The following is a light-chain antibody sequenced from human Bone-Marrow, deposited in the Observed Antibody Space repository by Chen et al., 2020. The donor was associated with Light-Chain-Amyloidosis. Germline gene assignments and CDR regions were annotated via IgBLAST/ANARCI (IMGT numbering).Light chain of an antibody. J-gene: IGLJ3*02. V-gene: IGLV3-21*02. Sequence: SYVLTQQSSVSAAPGQTATIACGGNNIGSTSVHWYQQTPAQAPLLVVYDDSDRPSGIPERLAGSNSGNTATLTVSRVEDGDEADYYCQVWDRSSDRPVFGGGTKLTVL. CDR3: QVWDRSSDRPV. CDR1: NIGSTS. CDR2: DDS.